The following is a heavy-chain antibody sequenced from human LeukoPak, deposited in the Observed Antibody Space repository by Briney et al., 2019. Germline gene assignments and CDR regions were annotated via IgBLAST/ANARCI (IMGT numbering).Heavy chain of an antibody. CDR3: AREGPRTTVTNGWSARWFDP. D-gene: IGHD4-11*01. V-gene: IGHV4-34*01. CDR2: INHSGST. CDR1: GGSFSGYY. J-gene: IGHJ5*02. Sequence: SETLSLTCAVYGGSFSGYYWSWIRQPPGKGLEWIGEINHSGSTNYNPSLKSRVTISVDTSKNQFSLKLSSVTAADTAVYYCAREGPRTTVTNGWSARWFDPWGQGTLVTVSS.